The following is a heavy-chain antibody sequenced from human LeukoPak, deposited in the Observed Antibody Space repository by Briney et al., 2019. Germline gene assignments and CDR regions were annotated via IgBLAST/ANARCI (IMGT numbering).Heavy chain of an antibody. Sequence: GGSLRLSCAASGFTFSDYNMRWIRQAPGKGLEWVSVISGSGGSIYYADSVKGRFTISRDNSKNTLYLQMNSLRAEDTAVYYCAQGRSTINNWGQGTLVTVSS. CDR1: GFTFSDYN. V-gene: IGHV3-23*01. CDR2: ISGSGGSI. J-gene: IGHJ4*02. CDR3: AQGRSTINN. D-gene: IGHD1-26*01.